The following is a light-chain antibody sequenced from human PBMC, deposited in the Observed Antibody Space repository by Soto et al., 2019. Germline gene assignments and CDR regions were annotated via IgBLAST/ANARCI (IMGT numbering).Light chain of an antibody. V-gene: IGLV2-14*02. CDR2: EGS. Sequence: QSALTQPASVSGSPGQSITISCTGGSSDVGSYDLVSWYQQHPGKAPKVMIYEGSKRPSGVSSRFSGSKSGNTASLTISGLQAEDEADYFCFSFTTTSTHVFGTGTKVTVL. J-gene: IGLJ1*01. CDR3: FSFTTTSTHV. CDR1: SSDVGSYDL.